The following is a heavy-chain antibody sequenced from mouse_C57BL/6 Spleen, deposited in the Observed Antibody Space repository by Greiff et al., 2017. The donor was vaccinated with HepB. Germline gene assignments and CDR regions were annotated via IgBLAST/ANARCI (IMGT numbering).Heavy chain of an antibody. J-gene: IGHJ4*01. D-gene: IGHD1-1*01. CDR2: IYPRSGNT. CDR1: GYTFTSYG. V-gene: IGHV1-81*01. CDR3: AREGYYGSSYDAMDY. Sequence: VKLVESGAELARPGASVKLSCKASGYTFTSYGISWVKQRTGQGLEWIGEIYPRSGNTYYNEKFKGKATLTADKSSSTAYMELRSLTSEDSAVYFCAREGYYGSSYDAMDYWGQGTSVTVSS.